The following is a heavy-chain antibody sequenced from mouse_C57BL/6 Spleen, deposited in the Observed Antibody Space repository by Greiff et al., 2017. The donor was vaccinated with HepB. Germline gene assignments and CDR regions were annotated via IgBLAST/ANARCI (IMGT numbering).Heavy chain of an antibody. Sequence: VQLKESGAELVKPGASVKISCKASGYAFSSYWMNWVKQRPGKGLEWIGQIYPGDGDTNYNGKFKGKATLTADKSSSTAYMQLSSLTSEDSAVYFCARSGYYGRVDYWGQGTTLTVSS. D-gene: IGHD1-1*01. CDR2: IYPGDGDT. CDR1: GYAFSSYW. V-gene: IGHV1-80*01. J-gene: IGHJ2*01. CDR3: ARSGYYGRVDY.